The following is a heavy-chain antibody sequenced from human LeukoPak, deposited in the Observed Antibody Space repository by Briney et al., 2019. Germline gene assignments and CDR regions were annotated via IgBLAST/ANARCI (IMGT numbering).Heavy chain of an antibody. J-gene: IGHJ4*02. V-gene: IGHV3-23*01. CDR1: GLTFSRYA. CDR3: PKDRMIVVVITLTL. Sequence: GGSLRLSCAASGLTFSRYAMRWVRQAPGKGLVGVSTISGSGGSTYYADSVQGRFTLYSDNSKNTLYLQMNSLRAEDTDVYYCPKDRMIVVVITLTLWGQGTLVTVSS. D-gene: IGHD3-22*01. CDR2: ISGSGGST.